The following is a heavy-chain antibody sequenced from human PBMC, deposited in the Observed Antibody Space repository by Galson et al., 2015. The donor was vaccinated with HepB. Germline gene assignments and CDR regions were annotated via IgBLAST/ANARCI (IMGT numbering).Heavy chain of an antibody. CDR1: GFAFNNAW. D-gene: IGHD3-22*01. J-gene: IGHJ4*02. CDR3: ARDGPSYYNDTSGYYVGY. Sequence: SLRLSCAASGFAFNNAWMNWVRQAPGKGLEWVALISYDGRNKYYADSVKGRFTTSRDNSKNTLYLQMNSLRSEDTAVFYCARDGPSYYNDTSGYYVGYWGQGTLVTVSS. V-gene: IGHV3-30*03. CDR2: ISYDGRNK.